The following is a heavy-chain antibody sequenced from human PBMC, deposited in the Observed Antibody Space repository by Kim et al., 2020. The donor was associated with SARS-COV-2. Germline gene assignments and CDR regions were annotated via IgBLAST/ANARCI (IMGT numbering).Heavy chain of an antibody. CDR3: GTVPGFGGQNLIFDY. Sequence: GGSRRLSCAASGFIFRDFAMHWVRQAPGDGMEWVVFISHDGKYKQEATPLKGRFTISRDDSRNTLYLQMSSRRPDDTAVYFCGTVPGFGGQNLIFDYWGEGDLVTVHS. V-gene: IGHV3-30*04. J-gene: IGHJ4*02. CDR2: ISHDGKYK. D-gene: IGHD3-10*01. CDR1: GFIFRDFA.